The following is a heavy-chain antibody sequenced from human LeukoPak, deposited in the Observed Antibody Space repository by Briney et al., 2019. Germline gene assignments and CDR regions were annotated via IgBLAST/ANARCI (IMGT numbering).Heavy chain of an antibody. J-gene: IGHJ4*02. CDR2: INWNGGST. CDR3: ARDLDDSSQEHRGYFDY. V-gene: IGHV3-20*01. CDR1: GFTFSSYA. D-gene: IGHD3-22*01. Sequence: GGSLRLSCAASGFTFSSYAMSWVRQAPGKGLEWVSGINWNGGSTGYADSVKGRFTISRDNAKNSLYLQMNSLRAEDTALYHCARDLDDSSQEHRGYFDYWGQGTLVTVSS.